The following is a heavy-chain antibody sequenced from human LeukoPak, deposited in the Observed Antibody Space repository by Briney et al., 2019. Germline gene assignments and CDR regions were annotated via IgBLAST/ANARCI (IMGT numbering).Heavy chain of an antibody. CDR3: AREGVVPADVEAHYYYGMDV. CDR2: ISAYNGNT. CDR1: GYTFTSYG. J-gene: IGHJ6*02. D-gene: IGHD2-2*01. V-gene: IGHV1-18*01. Sequence: ASVKVSRKASGYTFTSYGISWVRQAPGQGLEWMGWISAYNGNTNYAQKLQGRVTMTTDTSTSTAYMELRSLRSDDTAVYYCAREGVVPADVEAHYYYGMDVWGQGTTVTVSS.